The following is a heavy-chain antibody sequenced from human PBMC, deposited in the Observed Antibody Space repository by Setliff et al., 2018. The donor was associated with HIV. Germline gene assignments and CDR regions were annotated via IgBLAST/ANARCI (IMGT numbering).Heavy chain of an antibody. J-gene: IGHJ3*01. CDR1: GFTFSTYS. V-gene: IGHV3-48*01. CDR2: IYPSYSTV. D-gene: IGHD3-10*02. CDR3: ARREYNYVPRAFDL. Sequence: PGESLRLSCVGSGFTFSTYSMSWDRQVPGKGLEWIAYIYPSYSTVHYGDSVKGRFTISTDNAKNSVFLQMDSLRAEDTAVYYCARREYNYVPRAFDLWGQGTMVTVSS.